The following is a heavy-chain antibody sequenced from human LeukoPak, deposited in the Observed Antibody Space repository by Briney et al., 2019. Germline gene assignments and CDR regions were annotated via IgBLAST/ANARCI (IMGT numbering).Heavy chain of an antibody. Sequence: PSETLSLTCTVSGGSISSYYWSWIRQPPGMGLEWIGYIYYSGSTNYNPSLKSRVTISVDTSKNQFSLKLSSVTAADTAVYYCASTWGLSAFDIWGQGTMVTVSS. J-gene: IGHJ3*02. CDR1: GGSISSYY. CDR2: IYYSGST. CDR3: ASTWGLSAFDI. D-gene: IGHD3-16*01. V-gene: IGHV4-59*01.